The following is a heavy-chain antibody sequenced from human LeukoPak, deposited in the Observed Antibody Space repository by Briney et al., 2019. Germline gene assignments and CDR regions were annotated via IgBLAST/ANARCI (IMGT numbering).Heavy chain of an antibody. CDR1: GYSFTSYW. CDR3: ERGSIVGATQNYLDY. J-gene: IGHJ4*02. V-gene: IGHV5-51*01. CDR2: IYPGDSDT. Sequence: GEALKISCKGPGYSFTSYWIGWVRQMPGKGLEGMGIIYPGDSDTRYSPSFQAQVPISAAKSISTAYLQWSSLKASDPAMYYCERGSIVGATQNYLDYWGQGTLVTVSS. D-gene: IGHD1-26*01.